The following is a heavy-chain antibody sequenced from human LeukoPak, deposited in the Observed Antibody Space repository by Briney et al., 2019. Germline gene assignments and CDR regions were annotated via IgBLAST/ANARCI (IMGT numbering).Heavy chain of an antibody. J-gene: IGHJ4*02. D-gene: IGHD1-26*01. CDR2: LSASGGST. CDR3: AKSIVGVSGFGY. Sequence: GGSLRLSCAASGFTFSSYAMSWVRQAPGKGLEWVSALSASGGSTYYADSVKGRFTISRDNSKSTLYLQMNSLRAEDTAIYYCAKSIVGVSGFGYWGQGALVTVSS. CDR1: GFTFSSYA. V-gene: IGHV3-23*01.